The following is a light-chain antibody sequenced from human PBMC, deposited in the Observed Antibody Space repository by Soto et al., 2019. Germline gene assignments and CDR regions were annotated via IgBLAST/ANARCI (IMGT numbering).Light chain of an antibody. J-gene: IGKJ5*01. V-gene: IGKV3-11*01. Sequence: IMVTHSAATLSLSTRERATLSCRASRSVSRYLAWYQQKPGQAPRLLIYDTSYRAAGIPDRFSGSGSATDFTLTISSLEAEDFAVYCCQPRSNWITFGQGTRLENK. CDR3: QPRSNWIT. CDR1: RSVSRY. CDR2: DTS.